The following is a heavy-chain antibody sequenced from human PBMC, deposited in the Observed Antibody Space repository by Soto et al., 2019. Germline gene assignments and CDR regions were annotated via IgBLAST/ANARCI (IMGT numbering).Heavy chain of an antibody. V-gene: IGHV3-30*18. Sequence: GGSLRFSCAASGFTFSSYGMHWVRQAPGKGLEWVAVISYDGSNKYYADSVKGRFTISRDNSKNTLYLQMNSLRAEDTAVYYCAKARTERLFSDAFDIWGQGTMVTVSS. J-gene: IGHJ3*02. CDR1: GFTFSSYG. D-gene: IGHD3-10*02. CDR2: ISYDGSNK. CDR3: AKARTERLFSDAFDI.